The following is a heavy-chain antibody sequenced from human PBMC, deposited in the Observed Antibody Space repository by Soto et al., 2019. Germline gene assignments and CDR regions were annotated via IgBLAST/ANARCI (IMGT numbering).Heavy chain of an antibody. Sequence: GGSLRLSCAASGFTFSSYGMHWIRQAPGKGLEWVAVISYDGSNKYYADSVKGRFTISRDNSKNTLYLQMNSLRAEDTAVYYCARDRIAAAAESEFDYWGQGTLVTVSS. D-gene: IGHD6-13*01. V-gene: IGHV3-30*03. J-gene: IGHJ4*02. CDR3: ARDRIAAAAESEFDY. CDR2: ISYDGSNK. CDR1: GFTFSSYG.